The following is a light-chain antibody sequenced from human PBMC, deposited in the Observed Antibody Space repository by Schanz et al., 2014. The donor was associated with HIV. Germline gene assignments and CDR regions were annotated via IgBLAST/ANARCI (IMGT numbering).Light chain of an antibody. CDR2: DVN. CDR3: NSYTSSNTRV. J-gene: IGLJ3*02. CDR1: SSDVNGYDY. V-gene: IGLV2-14*03. Sequence: QSALTQPASVSGSPGQSITISCTGVSSDVNGYDYVSWYQQYPGKVPRLMIYDVNNRPPGVSSRFSGSKSGNTASLTISGLQADDEADYYCNSYTSSNTRVFGGGTKLTVL.